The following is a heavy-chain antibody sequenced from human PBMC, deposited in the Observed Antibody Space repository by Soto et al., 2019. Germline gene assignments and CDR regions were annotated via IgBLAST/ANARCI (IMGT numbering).Heavy chain of an antibody. Sequence: GGSLRLSCSASGFTFRSYWMSWVRQAPGKGLEWVANINRDGSDQYYVDSVKGRFTISRDNAKDSLYLQMNSLRDDDSAMYYCARSRNSAVADSFDFWGQGTLVTVSS. CDR2: INRDGSDQ. D-gene: IGHD1-26*01. V-gene: IGHV3-7*01. CDR1: GFTFRSYW. CDR3: ARSRNSAVADSFDF. J-gene: IGHJ4*02.